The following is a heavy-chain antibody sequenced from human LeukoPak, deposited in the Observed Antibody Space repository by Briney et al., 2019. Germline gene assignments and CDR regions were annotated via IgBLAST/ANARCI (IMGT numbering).Heavy chain of an antibody. D-gene: IGHD1-1*01. J-gene: IGHJ6*03. CDR1: GYTFTSYG. V-gene: IGHV1-18*01. CDR2: ISAHNGKT. CDR3: ARDPSTGHWGYFYYYMDV. Sequence: ASVKVSCKASGYTFTSYGISWVRQAPGQGLECMGWISAHNGKTKYAQKFQGRVTMTTDTSTSTAYMELRSLRSDDTAVYYCARDPSTGHWGYFYYYMDVWGKGTTVTVSS.